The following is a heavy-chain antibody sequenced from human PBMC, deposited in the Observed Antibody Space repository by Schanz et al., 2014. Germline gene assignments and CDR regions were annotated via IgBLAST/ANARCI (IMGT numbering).Heavy chain of an antibody. J-gene: IGHJ4*02. D-gene: IGHD3-3*01. CDR3: ARDKGGYYPFDY. Sequence: AQLVESGGGVVQPGGSLRLSCAASGFTFSNYAMGWVRQTPGKGLEWVSTLSGSGAGTFYADSVKGRFTISRDNAKNSLYLQMNSLTADDTAVYYCARDKGGYYPFDYWGRGTLVTVSS. CDR1: GFTFSNYA. V-gene: IGHV3-23*04. CDR2: LSGSGAGT.